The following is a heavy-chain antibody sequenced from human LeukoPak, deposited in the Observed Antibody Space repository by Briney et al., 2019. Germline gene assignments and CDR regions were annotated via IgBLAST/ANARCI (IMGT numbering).Heavy chain of an antibody. D-gene: IGHD3-10*01. CDR1: GFTFSSYA. V-gene: IGHV1-69*01. CDR2: IIPIFGTA. J-gene: IGHJ6*03. CDR3: ARAGVRGVIYYYYMDV. Sequence: GGSLRLSCAASGFTFSSYAISWVRQAPGQGLEWMGGIIPIFGTANYAQKFQGRVTITADESTSTAYMELSSLRSEDTAVYYCARAGVRGVIYYYYMDVWGKGTTVTVSS.